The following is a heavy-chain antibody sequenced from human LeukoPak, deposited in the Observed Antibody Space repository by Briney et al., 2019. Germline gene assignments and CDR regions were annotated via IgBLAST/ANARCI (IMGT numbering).Heavy chain of an antibody. V-gene: IGHV4-34*01. CDR1: GGSFSGYY. D-gene: IGHD6-6*01. J-gene: IGHJ6*02. CDR2: INHSGST. CDR3: GRDPLEYSSSPGGARNYYYYGMDV. Sequence: PSETLSLTCAVYGGSFSGYYWSWIRQPPGKGLEWIGEINHSGSTNYNPSLKSRVTISVDTSKNQFSLKLSSVTAADTAVYYCGRDPLEYSSSPGGARNYYYYGMDVWGQGTTVTVSS.